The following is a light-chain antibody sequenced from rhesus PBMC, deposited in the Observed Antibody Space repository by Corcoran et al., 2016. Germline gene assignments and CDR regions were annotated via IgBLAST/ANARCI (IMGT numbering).Light chain of an antibody. CDR1: QNIYSN. CDR2: AAS. Sequence: DIQMTQSPSALSASVGDRVTISCRASQNIYSNLAWYQQRPGKALKLLIYAASSLQTGIPSRFSGSGSWTDFTLTISSLQPEDSAAYYCQHYYDNPYSFGQGTKVEIK. CDR3: QHYYDNPYS. J-gene: IGKJ2*01. V-gene: IGKV1S12*01.